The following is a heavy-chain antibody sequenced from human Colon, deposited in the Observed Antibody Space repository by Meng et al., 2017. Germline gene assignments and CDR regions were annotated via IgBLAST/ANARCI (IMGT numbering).Heavy chain of an antibody. V-gene: IGHV3-30*04. J-gene: IGHJ4*02. CDR1: GVSFSSYA. CDR2: ISYDGSNK. Sequence: AESLSLSCAVSGVSFSSYALHWVRQDPGKGLEWVAVISYDGSNKYYADSVKGRFTISRDNSKNTLYLHMNSLRAEDTAVYYCASVGLLWFGDSYYFDYWGQGTLVTVSS. D-gene: IGHD3-10*01. CDR3: ASVGLLWFGDSYYFDY.